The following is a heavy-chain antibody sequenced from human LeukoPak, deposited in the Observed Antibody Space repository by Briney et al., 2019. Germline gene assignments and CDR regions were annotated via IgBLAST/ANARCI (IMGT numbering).Heavy chain of an antibody. CDR3: AKDHLEWLSQDY. D-gene: IGHD3-3*01. Sequence: GGSLRLSCAASGFTFSSYAMSWVRLAPGKGLEWVSAISGSGGSTYYADSVKGRFTISRDNSKNTLYLQMNSLRAEDTAVYYCAKDHLEWLSQDYWGQGTLVTVSS. V-gene: IGHV3-23*01. CDR2: ISGSGGST. CDR1: GFTFSSYA. J-gene: IGHJ4*02.